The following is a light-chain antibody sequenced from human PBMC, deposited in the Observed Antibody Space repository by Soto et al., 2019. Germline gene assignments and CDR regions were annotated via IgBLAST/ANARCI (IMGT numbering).Light chain of an antibody. CDR1: SSNIGSNS. J-gene: IGLJ1*01. Sequence: QSVLTQPPSSSGTPGQRVTISCSGSSSNIGSNSVNWYQQLPGTAPKLLIYSTNQRPSGVPDRFSGSTSGTSASLAISRLQSDDEADYYCASWDDSLNGLYVFGTGTKVTVL. CDR3: ASWDDSLNGLYV. CDR2: STN. V-gene: IGLV1-44*01.